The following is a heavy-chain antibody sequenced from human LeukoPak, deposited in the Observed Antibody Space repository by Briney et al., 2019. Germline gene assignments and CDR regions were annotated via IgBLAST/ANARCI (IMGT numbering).Heavy chain of an antibody. CDR1: GGSISSGGYY. J-gene: IGHJ4*02. V-gene: IGHV4-31*03. CDR2: IYYSGST. D-gene: IGHD3-22*01. Sequence: TSETLSLTCTVSGGSISSGGYYWSWIRQHPGKGLEWIGYIYYSGSTYYNPSLKSRVTISVDTSKNQFSLKLSSVTAADTAVYYCARRLGDYDSSGYYLYYFDYWGQGTLVTVSS. CDR3: ARRLGDYDSSGYYLYYFDY.